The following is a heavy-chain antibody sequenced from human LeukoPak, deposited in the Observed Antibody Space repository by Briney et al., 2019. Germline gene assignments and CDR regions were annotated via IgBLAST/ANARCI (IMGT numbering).Heavy chain of an antibody. CDR2: ISSSSSYI. D-gene: IGHD6-25*01. Sequence: GGSLRLSCAASGFTFSSYSMNWVRQAPGKGLEWVSSISSSSSYIYYADSVKGRFTISRDNAKNSLYLQTNSLRADDTAVYYCARFAAGGSYYYYVDVWGKGTTVTVSS. CDR3: ARFAAGGSYYYYVDV. CDR1: GFTFSSYS. V-gene: IGHV3-21*01. J-gene: IGHJ6*03.